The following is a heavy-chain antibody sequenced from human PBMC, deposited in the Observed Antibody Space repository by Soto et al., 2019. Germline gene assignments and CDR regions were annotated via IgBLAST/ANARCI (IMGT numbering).Heavy chain of an antibody. Sequence: QVQLVQSGAEVKKPGSSVKVSCKASGGTFSSYTISWVRQAPGQGLEWMGRIISILGIAHYAQKFQGRVTITADKSTSTAYMELISLRSEDTAVYYCARLGIAVAGGFDYCGQGTLVTVSS. CDR2: IISILGIA. CDR1: GGTFSSYT. D-gene: IGHD6-19*01. V-gene: IGHV1-69*02. J-gene: IGHJ4*02. CDR3: ARLGIAVAGGFDY.